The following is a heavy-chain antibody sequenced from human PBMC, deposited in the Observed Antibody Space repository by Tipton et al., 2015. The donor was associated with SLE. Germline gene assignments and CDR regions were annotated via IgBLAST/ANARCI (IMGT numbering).Heavy chain of an antibody. CDR3: ARSYFDDRRPRYYYMDV. D-gene: IGHD3-9*01. CDR1: GEALDACY. Sequence: GEALDACYWTWIRQPPGKGLEWIGQVYYTGNTNYNPSLKSRVTISVDRSQNQFSLRLISVTAADTATYYCARSYFDDRRPRYYYMDVWGKGTTVTVSS. CDR2: VYYTGNT. V-gene: IGHV4-59*01. J-gene: IGHJ6*03.